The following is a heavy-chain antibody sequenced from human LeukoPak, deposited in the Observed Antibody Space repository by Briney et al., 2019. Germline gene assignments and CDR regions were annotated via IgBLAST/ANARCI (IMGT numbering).Heavy chain of an antibody. CDR2: ISYDGSNE. Sequence: PGGSLRLSCAASGFTFSSYAMHWVRQAPGKGLEWVAVISYDGSNEYYADSVKGRFTISRDNSKNTLYLQMNSLRAEDTAVYYCAREGCSSTSCYGRWFDPWGQGTLVTVSS. J-gene: IGHJ5*02. V-gene: IGHV3-30-3*01. D-gene: IGHD2-2*01. CDR3: AREGCSSTSCYGRWFDP. CDR1: GFTFSSYA.